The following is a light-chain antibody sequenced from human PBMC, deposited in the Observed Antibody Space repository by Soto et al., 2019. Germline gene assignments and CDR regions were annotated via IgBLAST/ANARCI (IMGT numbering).Light chain of an antibody. V-gene: IGKV3-15*01. CDR3: QQYNNWPFA. Sequence: EIVMTQSPATLSVSPGERATLSCRASQSIGSTLAWYQQKPGQAPRLLIYDASTRATGIPVRFSGSGSGTAFTLTIHSLQSEDFTVYYCQQYNNWPFAFGPGTKVDIK. CDR2: DAS. CDR1: QSIGST. J-gene: IGKJ3*01.